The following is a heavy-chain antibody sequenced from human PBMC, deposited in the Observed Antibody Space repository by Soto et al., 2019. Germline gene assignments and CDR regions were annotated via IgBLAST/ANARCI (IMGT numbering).Heavy chain of an antibody. D-gene: IGHD2-21*01. CDR3: ARLRESGENRDY. CDR2: SLYSGTT. Sequence: SETLSLTCTVSGGSISSLGYYWGWIRQPPGKGLEWIGSSLYSGTTYYDPSVESRLTVSVDMSKNQFSLKLNSVTAADTAVYYCARLRESGENRDYWGQGTLVTVSS. V-gene: IGHV4-39*01. J-gene: IGHJ4*02. CDR1: GGSISSLGYY.